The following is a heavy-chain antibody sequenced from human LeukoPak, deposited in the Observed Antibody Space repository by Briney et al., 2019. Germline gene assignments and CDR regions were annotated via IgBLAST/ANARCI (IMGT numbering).Heavy chain of an antibody. CDR3: AKYVGGFGWTIDY. Sequence: GGSLRLSCAASGFTFSSYAMSWVRQAPGKGLEWASAISGGGDTTYYADSVRGRFTISRDNSKNTLYLQMNSLRAADTAIYYCAKYVGGFGWTIDYWGQGTLVTVSS. CDR2: ISGGGDTT. J-gene: IGHJ4*02. D-gene: IGHD3-10*02. V-gene: IGHV3-23*01. CDR1: GFTFSSYA.